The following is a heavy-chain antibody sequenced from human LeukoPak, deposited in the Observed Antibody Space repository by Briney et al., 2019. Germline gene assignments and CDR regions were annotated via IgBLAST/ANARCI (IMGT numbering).Heavy chain of an antibody. CDR1: GGTFSSYA. J-gene: IGHJ4*02. V-gene: IGHV1-69*04. CDR3: ARGPRGYYFDY. Sequence: SVKLSCTASGGTFSSYAISWVRQAPGQGLEWMGRIIPIFGIANYAQKFQGRVTITADKSTSTAYMELSSLRSEDTAVYYCARGPRGYYFDYWGQGTLVTVSS. CDR2: IIPIFGIA.